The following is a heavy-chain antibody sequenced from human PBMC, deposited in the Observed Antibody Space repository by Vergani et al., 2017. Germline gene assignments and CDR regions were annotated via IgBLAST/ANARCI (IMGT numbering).Heavy chain of an antibody. CDR1: GYTFTDHS. V-gene: IGHV1-69-2*01. D-gene: IGHD4-17*01. CDR3: ATPQTVTTGGMEV. Sequence: VQLVQSGAEVKKPGATMKISCKVSGYTFTDHSMHWGKQAPGKGLEWMGLVDPEDGETIYAEKFKGRVTIAADTSTDTAHLELSSLRSEDTAVYYCATPQTVTTGGMEVWGEGTTVIVSS. CDR2: VDPEDGET. J-gene: IGHJ6*04.